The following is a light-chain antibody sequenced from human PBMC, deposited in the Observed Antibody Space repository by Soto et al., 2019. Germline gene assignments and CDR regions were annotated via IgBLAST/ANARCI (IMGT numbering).Light chain of an antibody. CDR1: SSDV. CDR2: AVT. Sequence: QSALTQPPSVSGSPGQSLTISCTGASSDVVSWYQQLPGTAPKLMIYAVTHRPSGVPDRFSASKSGNTASLTISGLQADDEADYYCGSFTNDIVLFGGGTKLTVL. V-gene: IGLV2-18*02. J-gene: IGLJ3*02. CDR3: GSFTNDIVL.